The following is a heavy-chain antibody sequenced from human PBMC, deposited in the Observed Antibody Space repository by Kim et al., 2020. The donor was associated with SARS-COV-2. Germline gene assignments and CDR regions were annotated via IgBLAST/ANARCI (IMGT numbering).Heavy chain of an antibody. Sequence: YAQGFPGRFVFSLDTSVSTAYLQLSSLKAEDTAVYYCARTVLWELRGFDYWGQGTLVTVSS. D-gene: IGHD1-26*01. V-gene: IGHV7-4-1*02. CDR3: ARTVLWELRGFDY. J-gene: IGHJ4*02.